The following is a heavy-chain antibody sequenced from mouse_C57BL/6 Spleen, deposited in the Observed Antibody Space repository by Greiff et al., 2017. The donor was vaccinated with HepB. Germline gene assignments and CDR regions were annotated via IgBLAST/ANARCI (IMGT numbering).Heavy chain of an antibody. CDR1: GFNIKDYY. CDR2: IDPEDGDT. D-gene: IGHD2-1*01. V-gene: IGHV14-1*01. J-gene: IGHJ3*01. CDR3: TTDGNFVRFAY. Sequence: EVQLQQSGAELVRPGASVKLSCTASGFNIKDYYMHWVKQRPEQGLEWIGRIDPEDGDTEYAPKFQGKATMTADTSSNTAYLQLSSLTSEDTDVYYCTTDGNFVRFAYWGQGTLVTVSA.